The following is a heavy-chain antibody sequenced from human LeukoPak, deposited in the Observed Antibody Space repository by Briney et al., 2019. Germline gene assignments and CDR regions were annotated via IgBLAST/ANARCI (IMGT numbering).Heavy chain of an antibody. CDR3: ARDTRISPRYMDV. CDR1: GYSISSGYY. CDR2: IYHSGST. V-gene: IGHV4-38-2*02. D-gene: IGHD3-3*02. J-gene: IGHJ6*03. Sequence: SETLSLTCTVSGYSISSGYYWGWIRRPPGKGLEWIGSIYHSGSTYYNPSLKSRVTISVDTSKNQFSLKLSSVTAADTAVYYCARDTRISPRYMDVWGKGTTVTVSS.